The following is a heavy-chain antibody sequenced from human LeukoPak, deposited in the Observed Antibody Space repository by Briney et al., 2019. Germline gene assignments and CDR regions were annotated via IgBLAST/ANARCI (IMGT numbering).Heavy chain of an antibody. Sequence: SETLSLTCTVSGGSISSYYWSWIRQPPGKGLEWIGYIYTSGSTNYNPSLKSRVTIPVDTSKNQFSLKLSSVTAADTAVYYCARRHGSGSFDYWGQGTLVTVSS. CDR1: GGSISSYY. V-gene: IGHV4-4*09. D-gene: IGHD3-10*01. CDR3: ARRHGSGSFDY. J-gene: IGHJ4*02. CDR2: IYTSGST.